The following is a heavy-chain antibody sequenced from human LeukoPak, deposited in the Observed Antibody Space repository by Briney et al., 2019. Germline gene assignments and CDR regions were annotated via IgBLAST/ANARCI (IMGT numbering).Heavy chain of an antibody. CDR3: ARERSGWLFDY. J-gene: IGHJ4*02. CDR2: INNDGSST. V-gene: IGHV3-74*01. Sequence: SGGSLRLSCVASGFSFSSFALNWVRQAPGKGLVWVSHINNDGSSTTYADSVKGRFTISRDNAKNTLYLQMNSLRAEDTAVYYCARERSGWLFDYWGQGTLVTVSS. D-gene: IGHD6-19*01. CDR1: GFSFSSFA.